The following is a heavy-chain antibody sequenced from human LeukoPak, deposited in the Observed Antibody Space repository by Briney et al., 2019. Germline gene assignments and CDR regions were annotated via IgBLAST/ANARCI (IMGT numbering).Heavy chain of an antibody. V-gene: IGHV4-39*01. D-gene: IGHD6-13*01. J-gene: IGHJ4*02. CDR2: IYYSGST. Sequence: PSETLSLTCTVSGGSISSSSYYWGWIRQPPGRGLEWIGSIYYSGSTYYNPSLKSRVTISVDTSKNQLSLKLSSVTAADTAVYYCARRVYSSSWFDYWGQGTLVTVSS. CDR1: GGSISSSSYY. CDR3: ARRVYSSSWFDY.